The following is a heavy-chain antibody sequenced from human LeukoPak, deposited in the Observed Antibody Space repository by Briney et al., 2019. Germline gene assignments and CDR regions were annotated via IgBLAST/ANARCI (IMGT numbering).Heavy chain of an antibody. CDR1: GFTFSSYS. V-gene: IGHV3-48*01. Sequence: GGSLRLSCAASGFTFSSYSMNWVRQAPGKGLEWVSYISSSSSTIYYADSVKGRFTISRDNSKNTLYLQMNSLRAEDTAVYYCAKGGFGNAFDIWGQGTMVTVSS. CDR3: AKGGFGNAFDI. D-gene: IGHD3-16*01. J-gene: IGHJ3*02. CDR2: ISSSSSTI.